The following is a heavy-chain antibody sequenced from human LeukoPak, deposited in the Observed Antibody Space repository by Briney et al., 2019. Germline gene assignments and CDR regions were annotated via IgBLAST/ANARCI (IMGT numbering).Heavy chain of an antibody. V-gene: IGHV3-53*01. D-gene: IGHD1-1*01. CDR3: AVWNDAFDI. Sequence: PGGSLRLSCAAPGVPVSGNYMNWVRQPPANGLEWVSIRCSGGITDYADSVKGRFIISRDNSKSTLYLQMNSLRAEDTAVYYCAVWNDAFDIWGQGTVVTVSS. CDR2: RCSGGIT. CDR1: GVPVSGNY. J-gene: IGHJ3*02.